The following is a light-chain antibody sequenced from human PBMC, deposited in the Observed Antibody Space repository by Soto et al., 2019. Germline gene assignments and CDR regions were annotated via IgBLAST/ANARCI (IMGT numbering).Light chain of an antibody. J-gene: IGKJ1*01. Sequence: EIVLTQSPGTLSLSPGERATLSCRASQSVSSYYLAWYQQKPGQAPRLLIYGASSRATGIPDRFSGSGSGTDFTLTISRLEPEDFAVYYCQQYGNSPPWTFGQGTKVDIK. CDR2: GAS. CDR3: QQYGNSPPWT. CDR1: QSVSSYY. V-gene: IGKV3-20*01.